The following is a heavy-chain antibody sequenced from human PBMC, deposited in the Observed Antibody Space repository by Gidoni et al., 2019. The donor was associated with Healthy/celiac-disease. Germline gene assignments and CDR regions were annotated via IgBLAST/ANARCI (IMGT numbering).Heavy chain of an antibody. V-gene: IGHV4-59*01. CDR3: ARGHWFDP. CDR2: SYYSGST. CDR1: GGSSSSYY. J-gene: IGHJ5*02. Sequence: QVQLQASGPGLVKPSETLSLPCTVSGGSSSSYYWSWNRQPPGKGLEWIGYSYYSGSTNYNPSLKSRVTISVDTSKNQFSLKLSSVTAADTAVYYCARGHWFDPWGQGTLVTVSS.